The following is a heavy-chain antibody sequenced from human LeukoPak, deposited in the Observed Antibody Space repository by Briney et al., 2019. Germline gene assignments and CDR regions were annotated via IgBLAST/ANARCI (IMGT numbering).Heavy chain of an antibody. V-gene: IGHV4-34*01. CDR3: ARNLGEWELHTGVQDY. CDR1: GGSFSGYY. J-gene: IGHJ4*02. Sequence: SETLSLTCVVNGGSFSGYYWSWIRQPPGKGLEWIGEINHSGSTNYNPSLKSRVTISVDTSKNQFSLKLSSVTAADTAVYYCARNLGEWELHTGVQDYWGQGTLVTVSS. D-gene: IGHD1-26*01. CDR2: INHSGST.